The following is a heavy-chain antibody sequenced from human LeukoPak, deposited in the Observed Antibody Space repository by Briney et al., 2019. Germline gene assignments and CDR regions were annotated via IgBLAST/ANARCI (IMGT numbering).Heavy chain of an antibody. CDR1: GFTFSSYA. D-gene: IGHD5-18*01. CDR2: ISGSGGST. CDR3: AKDRSSYVQSFDY. J-gene: IGHJ4*02. Sequence: GGSLRLSCAASGFTFSSYAMSWVRQAPGKGLEWVSAISGSGGSTYYADSVKGRFAISRDNSKNTLYLQMNSLRAEDTAVYYCAKDRSSYVQSFDYWGQGTLVTVSS. V-gene: IGHV3-23*01.